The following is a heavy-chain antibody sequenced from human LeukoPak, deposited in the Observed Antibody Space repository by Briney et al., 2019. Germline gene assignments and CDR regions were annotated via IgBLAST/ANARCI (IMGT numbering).Heavy chain of an antibody. CDR3: AKDLRYSSSWSYFDY. CDR2: ISGSGGST. J-gene: IGHJ4*02. D-gene: IGHD6-13*01. Sequence: GGSLRLSCAASGLTFSSYAMIWVRQAPGKGLEWVSAISGSGGSTYYADSVKGRFTISRDNSKNTLYLQMNSLRAEDTAIYYCAKDLRYSSSWSYFDYWGQGTLVTVSS. CDR1: GLTFSSYA. V-gene: IGHV3-23*01.